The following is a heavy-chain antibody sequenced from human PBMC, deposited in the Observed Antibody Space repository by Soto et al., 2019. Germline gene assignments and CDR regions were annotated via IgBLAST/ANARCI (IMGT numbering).Heavy chain of an antibody. V-gene: IGHV3-23*01. D-gene: IGHD3-22*01. CDR1: GFTFSSYA. Sequence: EVQLLESGGGLVQPGGSLRLSCAASGFTFSSYAMSWVRQAPGKGLEWVSAISGSGGSTYYADSVKGRFTISRDNSKNTRYLQMNSLRAEDTAVYYCAKEVRSMIVVVITSFDYWGQGTLVTVSS. CDR2: ISGSGGST. CDR3: AKEVRSMIVVVITSFDY. J-gene: IGHJ4*02.